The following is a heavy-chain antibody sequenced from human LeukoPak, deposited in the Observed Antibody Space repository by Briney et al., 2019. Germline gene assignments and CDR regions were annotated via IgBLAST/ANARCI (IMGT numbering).Heavy chain of an antibody. CDR2: IYYSGST. V-gene: IGHV4-59*01. D-gene: IGHD5-24*01. Sequence: SETLSLTCTVSGGSISSYYWSWIRQPPGKGLEWIGYIYYSGSTNYNPSLKGRVTISVDTSKNQFSLKLNSVTAADTAVYYCARTVEMATTEYYFDYWGQGTLVTVSS. J-gene: IGHJ4*02. CDR3: ARTVEMATTEYYFDY. CDR1: GGSISSYY.